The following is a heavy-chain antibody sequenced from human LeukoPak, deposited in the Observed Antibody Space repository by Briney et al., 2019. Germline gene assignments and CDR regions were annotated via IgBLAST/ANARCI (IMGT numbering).Heavy chain of an antibody. CDR3: ARDTDDSSGYHYLDY. D-gene: IGHD3-22*01. CDR1: GFTFSSYS. V-gene: IGHV3-21*01. CDR2: ISSSSSYI. J-gene: IGHJ4*02. Sequence: GGSLRLSCAASGFTFSSYSMNWVRQAPGKGLEWVSSISSSSSYIYYADSVKGRFTISRDNAKNSLYLQMNSLRAEDTAVYYCARDTDDSSGYHYLDYWGQGTLVTVSS.